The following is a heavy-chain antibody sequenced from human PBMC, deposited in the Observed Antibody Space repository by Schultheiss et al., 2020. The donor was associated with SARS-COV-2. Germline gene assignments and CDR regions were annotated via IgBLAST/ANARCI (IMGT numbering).Heavy chain of an antibody. CDR1: GFHFSSYA. J-gene: IGHJ3*02. V-gene: IGHV3-30*07. Sequence: GGSLRLSCAASGFHFSSYAMHWVRQAPGKGLEWVALISSDGSNGYYADSVKGRFTISRDNSKNTLYLQMNSLRAEDTAVYYCAKRGGDGAFDIWGQGTMVTVSS. D-gene: IGHD3-16*01. CDR3: AKRGGDGAFDI. CDR2: ISSDGSNG.